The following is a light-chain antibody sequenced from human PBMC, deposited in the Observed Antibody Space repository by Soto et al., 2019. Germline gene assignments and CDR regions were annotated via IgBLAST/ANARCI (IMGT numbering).Light chain of an antibody. CDR1: QTVSSNF. CDR2: GAS. V-gene: IGKV3D-20*02. J-gene: IGKJ5*01. Sequence: EIVLTQSPGTLSLSPGDRATLSCSASQTVSSNFLAWYQQRPAQAPRLLIHGASTRATGITARFSGSGSGTDFTLTISSLEPEDFAVYYCQQRENGITFGQGTRLEIK. CDR3: QQRENGIT.